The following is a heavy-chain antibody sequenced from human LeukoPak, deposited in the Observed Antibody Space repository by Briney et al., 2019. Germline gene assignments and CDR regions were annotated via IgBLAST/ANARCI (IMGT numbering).Heavy chain of an antibody. CDR1: GFTFSSYA. Sequence: PGGSLRFSCAASGFTFSSYAMSWVRQAPGKGLEWVSGFSASGGRTYYADSVKGRFTISRDNSKNTLYLQMNSLRTEDTAVYYCAKDEDINNWYYFDYWGQGTLVTVSS. CDR2: FSASGGRT. D-gene: IGHD1-1*01. CDR3: AKDEDINNWYYFDY. J-gene: IGHJ4*02. V-gene: IGHV3-23*01.